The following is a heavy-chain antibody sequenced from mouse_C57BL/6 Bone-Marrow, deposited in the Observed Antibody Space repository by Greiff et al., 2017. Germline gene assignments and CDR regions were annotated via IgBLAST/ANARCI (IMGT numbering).Heavy chain of an antibody. CDR1: GYAFSSYW. V-gene: IGHV1-80*01. D-gene: IGHD1-1*01. Sequence: QVHVKQSGAELVKPGASVKISCKASGYAFSSYWMNWVKQRPGKGLEWIGQIYPGDGDTNYNGKFKGKATLTADKSSSTAYMQLSSLTSEDSAVYICARRGTTDYAMDYWGQGTSDTVSS. CDR2: IYPGDGDT. CDR3: ARRGTTDYAMDY. J-gene: IGHJ4*01.